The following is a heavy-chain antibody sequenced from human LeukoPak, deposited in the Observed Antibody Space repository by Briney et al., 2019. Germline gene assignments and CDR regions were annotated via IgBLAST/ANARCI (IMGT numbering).Heavy chain of an antibody. CDR1: GYSFTGYL. Sequence: ASVKVSCKAFGYSFTGYLLHWVRQAPGQGLAWMGFINFNSGGTNYEQKFQGRVTMTRDTSISTAYMELSRLRSDDTAVYYCARERAYDSSAYPDVWGQGTLVTVSP. CDR2: INFNSGGT. CDR3: ARERAYDSSAYPDV. D-gene: IGHD3-22*01. J-gene: IGHJ4*02. V-gene: IGHV1-2*02.